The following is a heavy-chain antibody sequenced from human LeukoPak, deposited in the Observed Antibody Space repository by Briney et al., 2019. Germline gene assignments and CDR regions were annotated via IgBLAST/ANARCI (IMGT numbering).Heavy chain of an antibody. Sequence: SETLSLTCAVYGGSFSGYYWSWIRQPPGKGLEWIGEINHSGSTNYNPSLKSRVTISVDTSKNQFSLKLSSVTAADTAVYYCARTLSSSWYPSDYWGQGTLVTVSS. D-gene: IGHD6-13*01. CDR1: GGSFSGYY. CDR2: INHSGST. CDR3: ARTLSSSWYPSDY. J-gene: IGHJ4*02. V-gene: IGHV4-34*01.